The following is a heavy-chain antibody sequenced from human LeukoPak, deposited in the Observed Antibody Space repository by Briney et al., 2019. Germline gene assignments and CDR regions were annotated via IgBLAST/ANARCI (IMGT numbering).Heavy chain of an antibody. CDR2: IYTSGST. V-gene: IGHV4-4*07. CDR1: GGSISSYY. Sequence: SETLSLTCTVSGGSISSYYWSWIRQPAGKGLEWIGRIYTSGSTNYNPSLKSRVTISVDTSKNQFSLKLSSVTAADTAVYYCAREGHYYGSGSYLAWRVWFDPWGQGTLVTVSS. D-gene: IGHD3-10*01. CDR3: AREGHYYGSGSYLAWRVWFDP. J-gene: IGHJ5*02.